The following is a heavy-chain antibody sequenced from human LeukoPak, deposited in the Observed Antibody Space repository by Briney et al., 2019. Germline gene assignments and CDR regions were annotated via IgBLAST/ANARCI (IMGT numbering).Heavy chain of an antibody. CDR2: ISWNSGSI. CDR3: AKVLESIGYSYGYDY. J-gene: IGHJ4*02. CDR1: GFTFDDYA. D-gene: IGHD5-18*01. V-gene: IGHV3-9*01. Sequence: GRSLRLSCAASGFTFDDYAMHWVRQAPGKGLEWVSGISWNSGSIGYADSVKGRFTISRDNAKNSLYLQMNSLRAEDTALYYCAKVLESIGYSYGYDYWGQGTLVTVSS.